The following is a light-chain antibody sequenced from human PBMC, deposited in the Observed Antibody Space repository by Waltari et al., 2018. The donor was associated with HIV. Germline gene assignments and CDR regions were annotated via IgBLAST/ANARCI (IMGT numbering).Light chain of an antibody. CDR1: NSNIESNT. J-gene: IGLJ3*02. CDR2: SNT. V-gene: IGLV1-44*01. CDR3: AAWDDSLNGWV. Sequence: QSVLTQPSSASGTPGQRVAISCSGSNSNIESNTVNWYQQLPGTAPKLRVYSNTQRPSGVPDRISGSKSGTSASLAISGLQSEDEADYYCAAWDDSLNGWVFGGGTKLTVL.